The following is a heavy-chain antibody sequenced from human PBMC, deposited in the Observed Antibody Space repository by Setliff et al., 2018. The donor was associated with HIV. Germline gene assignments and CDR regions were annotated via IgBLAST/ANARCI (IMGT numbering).Heavy chain of an antibody. V-gene: IGHV1-69*05. CDR2: VIPMYNTE. Sequence: GASVKVSCKASGGTFTTITWVRQAPGQGLEWMGGVIPMYNTETYAQKFQDRITITTDESTSTSYMELNSLRAEDTAVYYCAKCGGVTCYSASWYFDYWGQGTLVTVSS. J-gene: IGHJ4*02. D-gene: IGHD2-15*01. CDR3: AKCGGVTCYSASWYFDY. CDR1: GGTFTT.